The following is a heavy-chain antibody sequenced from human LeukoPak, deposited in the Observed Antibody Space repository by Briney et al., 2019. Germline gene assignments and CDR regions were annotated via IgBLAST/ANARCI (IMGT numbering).Heavy chain of an antibody. CDR2: IYHSGST. J-gene: IGHJ4*02. CDR1: GYSISSGYY. Sequence: SETLSLTCTVSGYSISSGYYWGWIRQPPGKGLEWIGSIYHSGSTYYNPSLKSRVTISVDTSKNQFSLKLSSVTAADTAVYYCARDHAEWLSYPGYWGQGTLVTVSS. D-gene: IGHD6-19*01. V-gene: IGHV4-38-2*02. CDR3: ARDHAEWLSYPGY.